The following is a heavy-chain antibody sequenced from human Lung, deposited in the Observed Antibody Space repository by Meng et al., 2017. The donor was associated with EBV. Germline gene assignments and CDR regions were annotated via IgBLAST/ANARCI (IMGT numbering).Heavy chain of an antibody. CDR3: ARIGVAASWDY. J-gene: IGHJ4*02. D-gene: IGHD6-19*01. Sequence: QGQVQQWGAGLLKPSETLSLTCAVYGGYLSAYYWSWIRQPPGKGLEWIGEIFHSGSTAYNPSLKSRVTISLDKSNNQFSLKLNSVTAADTAVYYCARIGVAASWDYWGQGTLVTVSS. CDR2: IFHSGST. CDR1: GGYLSAYY. V-gene: IGHV4-34*02.